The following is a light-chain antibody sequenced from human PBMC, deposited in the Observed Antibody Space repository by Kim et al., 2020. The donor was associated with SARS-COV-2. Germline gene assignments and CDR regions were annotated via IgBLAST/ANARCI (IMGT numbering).Light chain of an antibody. V-gene: IGLV3-19*01. CDR1: SLRNYY. Sequence: SSELTQDPVVSVALGQTVRITCQGDSLRNYYATWYQQKARQAPILVIYGRNNRPSGIPDLFSGSASGNTASLTISGTQAEDEADFYCQSRDSGGKVVFGGGTQLTVL. CDR2: GRN. CDR3: QSRDSGGKVV. J-gene: IGLJ2*01.